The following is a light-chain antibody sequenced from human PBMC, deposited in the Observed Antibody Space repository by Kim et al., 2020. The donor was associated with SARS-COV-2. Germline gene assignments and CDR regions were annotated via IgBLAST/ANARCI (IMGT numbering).Light chain of an antibody. CDR2: DVS. J-gene: IGLJ2*01. CDR1: SSDVGGYNY. CDR3: SSYTSSSIVV. V-gene: IGLV2-14*03. Sequence: GQSITISCTGTSSDVGGYNYVSWYQQHPGKAPKLMIYDVSNRPSGVSNRFSGSKSGNTASLTISGFQAEDEADYYCSSYTSSSIVVFGGGTQLTVL.